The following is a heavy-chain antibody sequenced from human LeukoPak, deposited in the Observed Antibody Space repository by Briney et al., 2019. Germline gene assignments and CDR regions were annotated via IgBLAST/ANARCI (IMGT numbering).Heavy chain of an antibody. CDR3: ARHPPGPGSSGYYKFDY. J-gene: IGHJ4*02. CDR2: ISAYNGNT. D-gene: IGHD3-22*01. Sequence: ASVKVSCKASGYTFTSYGISWVRQAPGQGLEWMGWISAYNGNTNYAQKLQGRVTMTTDTSTSTAYMELRSLRSDDTAVYYCARHPPGPGSSGYYKFDYWGQGTLVTVSS. V-gene: IGHV1-18*01. CDR1: GYTFTSYG.